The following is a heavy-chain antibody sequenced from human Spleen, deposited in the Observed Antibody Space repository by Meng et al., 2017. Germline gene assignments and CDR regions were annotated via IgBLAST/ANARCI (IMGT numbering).Heavy chain of an antibody. Sequence: QVQLQESGPGLVKPSPTLSLTCTVSGASISRIGYYWSWTRQHPGKGLEWVGYIYYTENTDYNPSLNSQLTISVDMSKNQFSLKLSSVTAADTAVYYCARVLRSTRHFYYWGQGALVTVSS. J-gene: IGHJ4*02. V-gene: IGHV4-31*01. CDR3: ARVLRSTRHFYY. CDR2: IYYTENT. CDR1: GASISRIGYY.